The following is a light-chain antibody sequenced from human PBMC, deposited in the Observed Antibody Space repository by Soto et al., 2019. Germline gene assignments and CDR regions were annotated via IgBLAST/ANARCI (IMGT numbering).Light chain of an antibody. CDR2: DVN. J-gene: IGLJ2*01. CDR3: CSYTTSHTWV. V-gene: IGLV2-14*03. CDR1: GRDLGDYDH. Sequence: SALTPPASVSGSPGQSITLSCAGTGRDLGDYDHVAWYQQHPGNAPKLLLYDVNKWPPGVSDRFSGSKSGYTASLTISGLQAEDEADYYCCSYTTSHTWVFGGGTKLTVL.